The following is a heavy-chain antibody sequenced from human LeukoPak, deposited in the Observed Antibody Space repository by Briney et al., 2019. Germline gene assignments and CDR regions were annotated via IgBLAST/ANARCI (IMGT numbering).Heavy chain of an antibody. D-gene: IGHD2-21*01. J-gene: IGHJ4*02. Sequence: GGSLRLSCAASGIIFRSYCMSWVRQAPGKGLEWLANINEDGSGKYYVDSVKDRFTMSRDNAKNSLYLQMISLRVEDTAVYYCVVSEIARNLHTDHWGQGTLVTVSS. CDR3: VVSEIARNLHTDH. CDR2: INEDGSGK. CDR1: GIIFRSYC. V-gene: IGHV3-7*01.